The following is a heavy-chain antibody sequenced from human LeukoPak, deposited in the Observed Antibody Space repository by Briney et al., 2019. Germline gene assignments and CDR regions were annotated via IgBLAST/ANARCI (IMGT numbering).Heavy chain of an antibody. CDR1: GFTFSSYW. CDR2: ISYDGSNK. J-gene: IGHJ5*02. V-gene: IGHV3-30-3*01. CDR3: ARDQAQWLVLDP. Sequence: PGGSLRLSCAASGFTFSSYWMHWVRQAPGKGLEWVAVISYDGSNKYYADSVKGRFTISRDNSKNTLYLQMNSLRAEDTAVYYCARDQAQWLVLDPWGQGTLVTVSS. D-gene: IGHD6-19*01.